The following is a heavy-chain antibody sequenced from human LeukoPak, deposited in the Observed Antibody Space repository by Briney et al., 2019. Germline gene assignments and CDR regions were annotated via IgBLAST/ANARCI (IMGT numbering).Heavy chain of an antibody. D-gene: IGHD5-18*01. Sequence: SVKVSCKASGGTFSSYAISWVRQAPGQGLEWMGGIIPIFGTANYAQKFQGRVTITTDESTSTAYMELSSLRSEDTAVYYCARSGYSYGFRRFDYWGQGTLVTVSS. J-gene: IGHJ4*02. V-gene: IGHV1-69*05. CDR2: IIPIFGTA. CDR3: ARSGYSYGFRRFDY. CDR1: GGTFSSYA.